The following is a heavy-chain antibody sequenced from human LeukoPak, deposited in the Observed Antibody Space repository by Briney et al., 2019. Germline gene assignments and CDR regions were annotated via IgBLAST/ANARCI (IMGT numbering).Heavy chain of an antibody. D-gene: IGHD3-10*01. CDR3: ARVRGPTLKTCYMDV. Sequence: PGGSLRLPCAASGFTFTEYSIIWVRQAPGKGLEWVSFISDISDRSSTIHYADSVKGRFTISRDNAERSVYLQMNSLRADDTAVYYCARVRGPTLKTCYMDVWGTGTTVTVSS. CDR2: ISDRSSTI. J-gene: IGHJ6*03. CDR1: GFTFTEYS. V-gene: IGHV3-48*04.